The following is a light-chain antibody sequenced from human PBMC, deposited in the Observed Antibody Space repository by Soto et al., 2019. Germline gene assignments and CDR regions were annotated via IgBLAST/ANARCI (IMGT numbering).Light chain of an antibody. J-gene: IGLJ1*01. CDR2: VVS. CDR3: SLYTSSDTPDV. CDR1: SSDVGAYDY. V-gene: IGLV2-14*01. Sequence: QSVLTQPASVSGSPGQSITISCTGTSSDVGAYDYVSWFQQHPDKAPKLIISVVSNRPSGVSNRFSGSKSGNTASLTISGLQAEDEADYYCSLYTSSDTPDVFGTGTKVTVL.